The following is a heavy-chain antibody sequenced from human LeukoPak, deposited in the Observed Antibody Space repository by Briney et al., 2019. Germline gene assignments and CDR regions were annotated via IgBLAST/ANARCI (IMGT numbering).Heavy chain of an antibody. CDR2: IRSKANSYAT. J-gene: IGHJ5*02. CDR3: TRLIDYTRGFDP. CDR1: GFTFSGSA. V-gene: IGHV3-73*01. Sequence: PGRSLRLSCAASGFTFSGSAMHWVRQASGKGLEWVGRIRSKANSYATAYAASVKGRFTISRDDSKNTAYLQMNSLRTEDTAVYYCTRLIDYTRGFDPWGQGTLVTVSS. D-gene: IGHD4-11*01.